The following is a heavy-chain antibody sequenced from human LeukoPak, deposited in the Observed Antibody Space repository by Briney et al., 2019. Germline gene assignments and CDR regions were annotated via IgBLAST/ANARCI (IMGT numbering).Heavy chain of an antibody. D-gene: IGHD3-3*01. V-gene: IGHV1-2*02. CDR1: GYTFTGYY. CDR3: ARVYRGYDFWSGYYADY. Sequence: ASVKVSCKASGYTFTGYYIHWVRQAPGQGLEWMGWMNSKSGATKYSQKFQGRVTMTRDTSITTAYMELSRLRSDDTAVYYCARVYRGYDFWSGYYADYWGQGTLVTVSS. CDR2: MNSKSGAT. J-gene: IGHJ4*02.